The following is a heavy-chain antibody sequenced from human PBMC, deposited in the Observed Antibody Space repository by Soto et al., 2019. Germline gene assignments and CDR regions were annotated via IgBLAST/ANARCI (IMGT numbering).Heavy chain of an antibody. V-gene: IGHV3-23*01. Sequence: EVQLLESGGGSVQPGGYLRLSCAASGFTFSNHAMAWLRQVPGKGLEWVSGISGGGGDTYHADYVRGRFTISRDNSKNTLYLQMNSLRAEDAAVYYCARTDSSGWSTRYGMDVRGQGTTVTVSS. CDR1: GFTFSNHA. CDR2: ISGGGGDT. J-gene: IGHJ6*02. D-gene: IGHD6-19*01. CDR3: ARTDSSGWSTRYGMDV.